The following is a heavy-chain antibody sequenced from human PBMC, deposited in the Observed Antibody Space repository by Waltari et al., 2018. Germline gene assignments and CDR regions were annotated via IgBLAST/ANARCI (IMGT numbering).Heavy chain of an antibody. CDR1: GFTVSSNY. Sequence: EVQLVETGGGLIQPGGSLRLSCAASGFTVSSNYMSWVRQAPGKGLEWVSISYTGGYTYYADSVKGRFTISRDNSKNTVYLQMNSLRAEDTAVYYCARPVPHGDHFDYWGQGTLVTVSS. D-gene: IGHD4-17*01. CDR2: SYTGGYT. V-gene: IGHV3-53*02. J-gene: IGHJ4*02. CDR3: ARPVPHGDHFDY.